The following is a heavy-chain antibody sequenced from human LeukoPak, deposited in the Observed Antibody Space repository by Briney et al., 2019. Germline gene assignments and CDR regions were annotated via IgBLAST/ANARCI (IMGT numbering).Heavy chain of an antibody. D-gene: IGHD3-16*01. CDR2: ISSSSTII. CDR1: GFTFSSYG. J-gene: IGHJ3*02. CDR3: GASRQYVGAFDI. V-gene: IGHV3-48*03. Sequence: GGSLRLSCAASGFTFSSYGSYWVRQAPGKGLEWISYISSSSTIIKYADSVRGRFTISRDDARESLYLQMSSLRADDTAIYYCGASRQYVGAFDIWGQGTLVTVSS.